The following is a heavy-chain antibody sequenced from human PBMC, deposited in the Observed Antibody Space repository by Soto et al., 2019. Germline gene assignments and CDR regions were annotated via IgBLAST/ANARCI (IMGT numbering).Heavy chain of an antibody. D-gene: IGHD2-2*01. CDR3: ARSQDCISTSCYGGDDAFDI. V-gene: IGHV3-53*01. Sequence: GGSLRLSCAASGFTVSSNYMSWVRQAPGKGLEWVSVIYSGGSTYYADSVKGRFTISRDNSKNTLYLQMNSLRAEDTAVYYCARSQDCISTSCYGGDDAFDIWGQGTMVTVSS. J-gene: IGHJ3*02. CDR1: GFTVSSNY. CDR2: IYSGGST.